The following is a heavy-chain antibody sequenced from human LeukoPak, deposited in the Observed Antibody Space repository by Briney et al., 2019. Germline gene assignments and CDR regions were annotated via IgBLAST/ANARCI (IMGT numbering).Heavy chain of an antibody. Sequence: GGSPRLSCAASGFTFSSYAMSWVRQAPGKGLEWVSAISGSGGSTYYADSVKGRFTISRDNSKNTLYLQMNSLRAEDTAVYYCAKLTAAVGGYFDYWGQGSLVTVSS. CDR2: ISGSGGST. CDR3: AKLTAAVGGYFDY. V-gene: IGHV3-23*01. CDR1: GFTFSSYA. D-gene: IGHD6-19*01. J-gene: IGHJ4*02.